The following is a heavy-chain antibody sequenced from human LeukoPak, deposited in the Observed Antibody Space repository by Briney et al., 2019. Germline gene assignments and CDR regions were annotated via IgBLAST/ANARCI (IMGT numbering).Heavy chain of an antibody. CDR1: GIPFSNAW. J-gene: IGHJ4*02. CDR2: ISSSSGTI. V-gene: IGHV3-48*02. D-gene: IGHD3-22*01. Sequence: GGSLRLSCAASGIPFSNAWMSWVRQAPGKGLEWVSSISSSSGTIYYADSVRGRFTISRDNAKNSLYLQMNSLRDEDTAVYYCARPRAYDTRDFDYWGQGTLVTVSS. CDR3: ARPRAYDTRDFDY.